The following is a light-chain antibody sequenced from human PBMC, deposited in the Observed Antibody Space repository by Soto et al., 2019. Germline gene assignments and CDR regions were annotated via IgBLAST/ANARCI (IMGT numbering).Light chain of an antibody. J-gene: IGKJ5*01. CDR2: DAS. CDR1: QSVSSSY. V-gene: IGKV3-11*01. CDR3: QQRSNWPPIT. Sequence: EIVMTQSPCTLSLSPGERAALSCRASQSVSSSYLAWYQQKPGQAPRLLIYDASNRATGIPARFSGGGSGTDFTLTIDNLEPEDFAIYYCQQRSNWPPITFGQGTRLEI.